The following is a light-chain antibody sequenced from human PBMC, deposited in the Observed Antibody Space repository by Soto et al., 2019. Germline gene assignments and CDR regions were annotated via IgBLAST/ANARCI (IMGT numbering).Light chain of an antibody. V-gene: IGLV2-8*01. J-gene: IGLJ2*01. CDR3: SSFACSTKWV. Sequence: QSALTQPPSASGSPGQSVTISCTGTSSDVGGYNHVSWYQQYPGKAPKLMIYEVTERPSGVPDRFSGSKSGNTASLTVSGLQAEDEADYYCSSFACSTKWVFGGGTQLTVL. CDR1: SSDVGGYNH. CDR2: EVT.